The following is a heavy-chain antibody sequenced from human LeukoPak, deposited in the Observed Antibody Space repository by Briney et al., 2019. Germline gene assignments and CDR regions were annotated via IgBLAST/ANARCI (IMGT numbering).Heavy chain of an antibody. Sequence: PSETLSFTYTDSCDYLNIHHWPWILPPPGNGRASSRVTYTRGSTNYNPSLKSRVTMSGDTSKSQGSLTLNSVPPADTALYYCASHWIETTNTYSSWFAPWGQGTLVTVSS. J-gene: IGHJ5*02. D-gene: IGHD2-8*01. CDR2: TYTRGST. V-gene: IGHV4-4*09. CDR1: CDYLNIHH. CDR3: ASHWIETTNTYSSWFAP.